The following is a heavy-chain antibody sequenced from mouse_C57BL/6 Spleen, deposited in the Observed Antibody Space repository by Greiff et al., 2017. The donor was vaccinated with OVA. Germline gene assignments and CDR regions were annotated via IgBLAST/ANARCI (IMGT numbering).Heavy chain of an antibody. CDR2: INPGSGGT. J-gene: IGHJ4*01. V-gene: IGHV1-54*01. CDR3: ARCGNYFYAMDY. Sequence: QVHVKQSGAELVRPGTSVKVSCKASGYAFTNYLIEWVKQRPGQGLEWIGVINPGSGGTNYNEKFKGKATLTADKSSSTAYMQLSSLTSEDSAVYFCARCGNYFYAMDYWGQGTSVTVSS. D-gene: IGHD2-1*01. CDR1: GYAFTNYL.